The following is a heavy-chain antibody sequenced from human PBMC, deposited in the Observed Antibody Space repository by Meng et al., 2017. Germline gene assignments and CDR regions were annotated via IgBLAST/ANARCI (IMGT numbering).Heavy chain of an antibody. Sequence: GGSLRLSFAASGFTFSTYAMSWVRQDPGKGLEWVSAISGSGGSTYYADSVKGRFTISRDNSKNTLYLQMNSLRAEDTAVYYCAKDERGLWELLPYYYGMDVWGQGTTVTVSS. CDR3: AKDERGLWELLPYYYGMDV. D-gene: IGHD1-26*01. V-gene: IGHV3-23*01. CDR2: ISGSGGST. CDR1: GFTFSTYA. J-gene: IGHJ6*02.